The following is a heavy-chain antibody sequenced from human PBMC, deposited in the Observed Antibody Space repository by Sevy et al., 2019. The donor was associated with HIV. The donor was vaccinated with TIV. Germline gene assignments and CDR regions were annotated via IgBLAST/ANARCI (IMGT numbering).Heavy chain of an antibody. J-gene: IGHJ4*02. D-gene: IGHD2-2*02. CDR1: GFTFSSYA. CDR3: AKPIVVVPAAIIAAAGNFDY. V-gene: IGHV3-23*01. Sequence: GGSLRLSCAASGFTFSSYAMSWVRQAPGKGLEWVSAISGSGGSTYYADSVKGRFTISRENSKNMLYLQMNSLRAEDTAVYYCAKPIVVVPAAIIAAAGNFDYWGQGTLVTVSS. CDR2: ISGSGGST.